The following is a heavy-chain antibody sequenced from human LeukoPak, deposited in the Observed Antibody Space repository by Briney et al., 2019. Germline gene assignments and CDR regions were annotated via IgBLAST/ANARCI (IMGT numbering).Heavy chain of an antibody. D-gene: IGHD3-22*01. CDR1: GGSFSGYV. Sequence: SETLSLTCGVYGGSFSGYVWSWIRQPPGKGLQWTGEINHSGSTTYNPSLKSQVTISLDTSRNQFSLKLTSVTAADTAVYYCAKTPVVTLSAFDLWGQGTLVTVSS. CDR3: AKTPVVTLSAFDL. J-gene: IGHJ3*01. V-gene: IGHV4-34*01. CDR2: INHSGST.